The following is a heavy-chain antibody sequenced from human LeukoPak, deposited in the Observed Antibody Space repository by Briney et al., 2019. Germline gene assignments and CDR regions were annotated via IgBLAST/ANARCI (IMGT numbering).Heavy chain of an antibody. D-gene: IGHD3-9*01. V-gene: IGHV4-59*01. CDR2: IYYSGST. CDR1: GGSFSGYY. Sequence: SETLSLTCAVYGGSFSGYYWSWIRQPPGKGLEWIGYIYYSGSTNYNPSLKSRVTISVDTSKDQFSLKLSSVTAADTAVYYCARGYFDWLSYFDYWGQGTLVTVSS. J-gene: IGHJ4*02. CDR3: ARGYFDWLSYFDY.